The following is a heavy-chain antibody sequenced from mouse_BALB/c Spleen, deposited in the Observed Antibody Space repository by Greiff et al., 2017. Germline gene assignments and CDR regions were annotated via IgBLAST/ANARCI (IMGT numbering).Heavy chain of an antibody. CDR2: ISYSGST. Sequence: EVKLQESGPGLVKPSQSLSLTCTVTGYSITSDYAWNWIRQFPGNKLEWMGYISYSGSTSYNPSLKSRISITRDTSKNQFFLQLNSVTTEDTATYYCASEDYWFAYWGQGTLVTVSA. J-gene: IGHJ3*01. D-gene: IGHD2-4*01. CDR3: ASEDYWFAY. CDR1: GYSITSDYA. V-gene: IGHV3-2*02.